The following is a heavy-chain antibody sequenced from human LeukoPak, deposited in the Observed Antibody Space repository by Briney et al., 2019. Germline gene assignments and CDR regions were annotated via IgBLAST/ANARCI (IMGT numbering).Heavy chain of an antibody. D-gene: IGHD1-26*01. V-gene: IGHV1-8*01. CDR3: AREVVYSGISYYYGMDV. CDR2: MNPNSGIT. CDR1: GYTFTSYD. Sequence: ASVKVSCKASGYTFTSYDINWVRQATGQGLEWMGWMNPNSGITGYAQKFQGRVTMTRNTSISTAYMELSSLRSEDTAVYYCAREVVYSGISYYYGMDVWGQGTTVTVSS. J-gene: IGHJ6*02.